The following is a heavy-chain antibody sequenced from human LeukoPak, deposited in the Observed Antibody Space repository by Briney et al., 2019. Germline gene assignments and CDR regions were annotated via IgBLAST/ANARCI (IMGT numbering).Heavy chain of an antibody. D-gene: IGHD2-15*01. J-gene: IGHJ4*02. CDR3: ARDSHPYCSGGSCYSGFKDY. CDR1: GYTFTSYY. V-gene: IGHV1-46*01. Sequence: ASVKVSCKASGYTFTSYYMHWVRQAPGQGLEWMGIINPSGGSTGYAQKFQGRVTMTRDTSTSTVYMELNSLRAEDTAVYYCARDSHPYCSGGSCYSGFKDYWGQGTLVTVSS. CDR2: INPSGGST.